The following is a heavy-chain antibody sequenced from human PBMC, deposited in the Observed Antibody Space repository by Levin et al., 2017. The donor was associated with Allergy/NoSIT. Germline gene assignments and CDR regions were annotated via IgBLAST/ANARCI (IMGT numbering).Heavy chain of an antibody. V-gene: IGHV4-34*01. Sequence: SQTLSLTCAVYGGSFSGYYWSWIRQPPGKGLEWIGEINHSGSTNYNPSLKSRVTISVDTSKNQFSLKLSSVTAADTAVYYCARARATRGAHWFDPWGQGTLVTVSS. CDR3: ARARATRGAHWFDP. CDR1: GGSFSGYY. J-gene: IGHJ5*02. CDR2: INHSGST. D-gene: IGHD3-10*01.